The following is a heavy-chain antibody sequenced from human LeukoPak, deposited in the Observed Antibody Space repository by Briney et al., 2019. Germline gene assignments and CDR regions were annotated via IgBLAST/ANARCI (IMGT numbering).Heavy chain of an antibody. J-gene: IGHJ6*02. V-gene: IGHV3-23*01. CDR2: ISGSGGST. D-gene: IGHD3-3*01. CDR1: GFTFSSYA. CDR3: AKSVAIYFYYGLDV. Sequence: GGSLRLSCAASGFTFSSYAMSWVRQPPGKGLEWVSAISGSGGSTYYADSVKGRFTISRDNFKNTLFLQMDSLRAEDTAPYYCAKSVAIYFYYGLDVWGQGTTVTVSS.